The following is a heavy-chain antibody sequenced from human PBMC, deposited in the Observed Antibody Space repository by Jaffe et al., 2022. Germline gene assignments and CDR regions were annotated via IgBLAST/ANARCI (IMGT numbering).Heavy chain of an antibody. CDR3: AKDPSAWNSNYYYNMDV. V-gene: IGHV3-30*02. Sequence: QVQLVESGGGVAQPGGSLRLSCAASGFTFSSYGMHWVRQAPGKGLEWVAFIRYDGINKYYADSVKGRFTISRDNSKNTLYLQMNSLSTEDTAVYFCAKDPSAWNSNYYYNMDVWGKGTTVTVSS. J-gene: IGHJ6*03. CDR1: GFTFSSYG. CDR2: IRYDGINK. D-gene: IGHD1-7*01.